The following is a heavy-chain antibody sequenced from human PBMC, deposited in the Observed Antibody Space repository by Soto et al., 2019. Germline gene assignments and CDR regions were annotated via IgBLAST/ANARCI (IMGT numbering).Heavy chain of an antibody. Sequence: LVESGGGVVQPGRSLRVSCAASGFTFTSYAMHWVRQAPGKGLEWVATISYDGSKKDYADSVKGRFTISRDNSKNTLYLQMHSLRAEDTAVYYCARDRLYESNTQYYNYGMDVWGQGTTVTVSS. CDR1: GFTFTSYA. V-gene: IGHV3-30-3*01. D-gene: IGHD3-22*01. J-gene: IGHJ6*02. CDR3: ARDRLYESNTQYYNYGMDV. CDR2: ISYDGSKK.